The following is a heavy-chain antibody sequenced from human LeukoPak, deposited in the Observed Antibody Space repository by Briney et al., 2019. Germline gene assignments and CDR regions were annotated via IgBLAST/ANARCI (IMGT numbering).Heavy chain of an antibody. Sequence: HAGRSLRLSCAASGFTFSSYAMHWVRQAPGKGLEWVAVISYDGSNKYYADSVKGRFTISRDNSKNTLYLQMNSLRAEDTAVYYCARDRYYDSSGYYYSGAFDIWGQGTMVTVSS. D-gene: IGHD3-22*01. CDR1: GFTFSSYA. CDR3: ARDRYYDSSGYYYSGAFDI. CDR2: ISYDGSNK. V-gene: IGHV3-30*04. J-gene: IGHJ3*02.